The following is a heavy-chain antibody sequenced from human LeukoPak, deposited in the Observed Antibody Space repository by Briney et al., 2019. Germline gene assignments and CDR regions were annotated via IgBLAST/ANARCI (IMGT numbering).Heavy chain of an antibody. V-gene: IGHV3-30*02. J-gene: IGHJ4*02. Sequence: GGSLRLSCATSGFIFSTYGIHWVRQAPGKGLEWVAFIRYDGSNEYYADSVKGRFTISRDKSKNTLSLQMNGLRVEDTAVYYCAREFGRIAAAGKPLGYWGQGTLVTVSS. D-gene: IGHD6-13*01. CDR2: IRYDGSNE. CDR3: AREFGRIAAAGKPLGY. CDR1: GFIFSTYG.